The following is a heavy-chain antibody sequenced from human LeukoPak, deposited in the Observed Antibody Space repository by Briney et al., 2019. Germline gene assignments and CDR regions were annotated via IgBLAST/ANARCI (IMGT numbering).Heavy chain of an antibody. CDR3: ARDRRDYNDY. V-gene: IGHV4-31*03. CDR1: GGSISSGGYY. CDR2: IYYSGST. J-gene: IGHJ4*02. Sequence: SQTLSLTCTVSGGSISSGGYYWSWIRQHPGKGLEWIGYIYYSGSTYYNPSLKSRVTMSVDTSKNQFSLKLSSVTAADTAVYYCARDRRDYNDYWGQGTLVTVSS.